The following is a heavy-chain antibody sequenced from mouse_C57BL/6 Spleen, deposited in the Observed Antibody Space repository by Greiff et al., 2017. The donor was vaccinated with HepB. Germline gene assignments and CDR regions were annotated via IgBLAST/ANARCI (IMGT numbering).Heavy chain of an antibody. CDR2: ISSGSSTI. V-gene: IGHV5-17*01. D-gene: IGHD1-2*01. CDR1: GFTFSDYG. CDR3: AMANFDY. Sequence: EVKVIESGGGLVKPGGSLKLSCAASGFTFSDYGMHWVRQAPEKGLEWVAYISSGSSTIYYADTVKGRCTISRDNAKNTLFLQGTSLRSEDTAMYYCAMANFDYWGQGTTLTVSS. J-gene: IGHJ2*01.